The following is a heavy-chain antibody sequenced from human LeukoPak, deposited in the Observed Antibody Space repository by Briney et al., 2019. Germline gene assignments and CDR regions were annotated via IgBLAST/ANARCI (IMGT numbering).Heavy chain of an antibody. J-gene: IGHJ6*03. CDR3: ARHNSGGSGRYYYYYMDV. D-gene: IGHD6-19*01. CDR1: GGSISSCSYC. Sequence: SETLSLTCTVSGGSISSCSYCWGWIRQPPGKGLEWIGSIYYSGSNYYNPSLKSRVTISVDTSKNHISLKLSSVTAADTAAYDCARHNSGGSGRYYYYYMDVWGKGTTVTISS. V-gene: IGHV4-39*01. CDR2: IYYSGSN.